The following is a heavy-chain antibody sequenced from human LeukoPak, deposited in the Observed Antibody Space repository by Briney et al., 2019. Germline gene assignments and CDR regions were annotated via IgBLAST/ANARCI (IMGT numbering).Heavy chain of an antibody. D-gene: IGHD5-24*01. CDR2: IKQDGSEM. Sequence: GGSLRLSCAASGFTFSSNWMSWVRQAPGKGLEWVANIKQDGSEMYYAGSVRGRFTISRDSAWKSLYLQMNSLRAEDTAVYYCAGMANNWFDPWGQGTLVTVSS. CDR3: AGMANNWFDP. J-gene: IGHJ5*02. V-gene: IGHV3-7*01. CDR1: GFTFSSNW.